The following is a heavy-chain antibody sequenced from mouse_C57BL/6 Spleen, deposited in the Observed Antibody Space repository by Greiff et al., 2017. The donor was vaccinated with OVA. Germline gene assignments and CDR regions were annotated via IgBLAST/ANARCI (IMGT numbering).Heavy chain of an antibody. CDR3: ARRSYYAMDY. V-gene: IGHV1-69*01. Sequence: QVQLQQPGAELVMPGASVKLSCKASGYTFTSYWMHWVKQRPGQGLEWIGEIDPSDSYTNYNQKFKGKSTLTVDKSPSTAYMQLRSRTSEDSAVYYCARRSYYAMDYWGQGTSVTVAS. CDR2: IDPSDSYT. J-gene: IGHJ4*01. CDR1: GYTFTSYW.